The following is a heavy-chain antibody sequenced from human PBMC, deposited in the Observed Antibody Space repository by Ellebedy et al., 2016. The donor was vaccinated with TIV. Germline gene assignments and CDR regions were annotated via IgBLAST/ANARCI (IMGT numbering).Heavy chain of an antibody. D-gene: IGHD6-19*01. CDR1: GYTFTSYG. J-gene: IGHJ4*02. Sequence: AASVKVSCKASGYTFTSYGISWVRQAPGQGLEWMGWISAYNGNTNYAQKLQGRVTMTTDTSTSTAYMELRSLRSDDTAVYYCARDPLNPFIAVATDATFDYWGQGTLVTVSS. CDR2: ISAYNGNT. CDR3: ARDPLNPFIAVATDATFDY. V-gene: IGHV1-18*04.